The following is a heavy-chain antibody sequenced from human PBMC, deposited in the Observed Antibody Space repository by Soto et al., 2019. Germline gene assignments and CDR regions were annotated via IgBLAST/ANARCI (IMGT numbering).Heavy chain of an antibody. CDR2: IYYSGTT. CDR1: GGSVSSGGYS. CDR3: ARGGTTGGYFEY. J-gene: IGHJ4*02. Sequence: SETLSLTCAVSGGSVSSGGYSWSWIRQPPGKGLEWIGYIYYSGTTHYNPSLTSRVTMSVDRSKNQLSLKLSSVAAADTAVYYCARGGTTGGYFEYWGQGALVTVSS. V-gene: IGHV4-30-2*01. D-gene: IGHD1-7*01.